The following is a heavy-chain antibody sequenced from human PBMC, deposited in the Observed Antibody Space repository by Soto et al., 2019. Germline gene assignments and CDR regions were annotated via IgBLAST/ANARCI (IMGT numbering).Heavy chain of an antibody. D-gene: IGHD6-13*01. CDR1: GFTFSSYA. V-gene: IGHV3-23*01. CDR3: AKDRDGAAAGPTKFYGMDV. J-gene: IGHJ6*02. Sequence: EVQLLESGGGLVQPGGSLRLSCAASGFTFSSYAMSWVRQAPGKGLEWVSVISGSGDSTYYADSVRGRFTISRDNSKNTRYLQMNSLRAEDTAVYYRAKDRDGAAAGPTKFYGMDVWGQGTTVTVSS. CDR2: ISGSGDST.